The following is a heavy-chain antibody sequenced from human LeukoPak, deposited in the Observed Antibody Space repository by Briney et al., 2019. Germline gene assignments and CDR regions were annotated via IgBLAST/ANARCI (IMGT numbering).Heavy chain of an antibody. Sequence: GGSLRLSCAASGFTFSSYWMHWVRQAPGKGLEWVSAISWNSDNIDYADSVKGRFTISRDNAKNTLYLQMNSLRAEDTAVYYCARDFYGDLYDYWGQGTLVTVSS. CDR3: ARDFYGDLYDY. J-gene: IGHJ4*02. D-gene: IGHD4-17*01. V-gene: IGHV3-74*01. CDR1: GFTFSSYW. CDR2: ISWNSDNI.